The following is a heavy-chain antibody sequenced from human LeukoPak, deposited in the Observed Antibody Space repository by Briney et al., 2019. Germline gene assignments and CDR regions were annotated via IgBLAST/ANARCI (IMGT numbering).Heavy chain of an antibody. D-gene: IGHD3-3*01. J-gene: IGHJ4*02. CDR3: ARVSEGPYYFDY. Sequence: GPVKVSRKAFRYTFTSYVISGVRQAPGQGLECMGWITAYKGNTNYAQKLQGRATMTTDTSTSTAYMELRSRRSDDAAVYSCARVSEGPYYFDYWGQGTLVTVSS. CDR1: RYTFTSYV. CDR2: ITAYKGNT. V-gene: IGHV1-18*01.